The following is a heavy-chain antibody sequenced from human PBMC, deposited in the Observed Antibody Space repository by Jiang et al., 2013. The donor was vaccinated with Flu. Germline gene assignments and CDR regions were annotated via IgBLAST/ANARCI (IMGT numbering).Heavy chain of an antibody. Sequence: SGAEVKKPGSSVKVSCKASGGIFNSYVITWVRQAPGQGLEWMGGIIPILRKTKYAQKFQGRVTITADKSTSTAYMELTSLRSEDTAVYFCASGIVEATTFSYYTYAMNVWGPGTTVTVSS. CDR1: GGIFNSYV. V-gene: IGHV1-69*06. J-gene: IGHJ6*02. CDR2: IIPILRKT. D-gene: IGHD2-21*01. CDR3: ASGIVEATTFSYYTYAMNV.